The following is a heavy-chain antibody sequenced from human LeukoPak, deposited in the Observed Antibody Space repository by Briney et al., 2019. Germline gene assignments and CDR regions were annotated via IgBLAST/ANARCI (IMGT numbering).Heavy chain of an antibody. Sequence: SETLSLTCPVSGGSFSSGSYYWSWIRQPPGKGLEWIGYIYYSGSTNYNPSLKSRVTISVDTSKNQFSLKLSSVTAADTAVYHCAREVGGATRIDYWGQGTLVTVSS. CDR1: GGSFSSGSYY. V-gene: IGHV4-61*01. D-gene: IGHD1-26*01. CDR3: AREVGGATRIDY. CDR2: IYYSGST. J-gene: IGHJ4*02.